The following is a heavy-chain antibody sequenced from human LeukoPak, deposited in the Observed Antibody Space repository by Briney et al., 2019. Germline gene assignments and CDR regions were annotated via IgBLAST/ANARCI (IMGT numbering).Heavy chain of an antibody. Sequence: PAETLSLTCAVSGGSFSGYYWSWVRQPPGQGLEWIGEINHSGSTNYNPSLKSRLTLSLDTSNNQFSLKLSPVTAADTAVYYCARAGWGKGAFVIWGERAVVTVSS. J-gene: IGHJ3*02. CDR2: INHSGST. CDR3: ARAGWGKGAFVI. CDR1: GGSFSGYY. V-gene: IGHV4-34*01. D-gene: IGHD3-16*01.